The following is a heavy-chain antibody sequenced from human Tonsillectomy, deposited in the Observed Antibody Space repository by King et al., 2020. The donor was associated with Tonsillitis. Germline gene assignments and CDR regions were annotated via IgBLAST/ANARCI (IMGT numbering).Heavy chain of an antibody. J-gene: IGHJ6*03. V-gene: IGHV3-33*08. CDR3: ARGLICDHPYYYYYMDV. Sequence: VQLVESGGGVVQPGRSLRLSCAASGFTFSSYGMHWVRQAPGKGLEWVAVIWYDGSKKYYAASVKGRFTISRDNSKNTLYMQMNSLRAEDTAVYYCARGLICDHPYYYYYMDVWGKGTTVTVSS. CDR1: GFTFSSYG. D-gene: IGHD1-14*01. CDR2: IWYDGSKK.